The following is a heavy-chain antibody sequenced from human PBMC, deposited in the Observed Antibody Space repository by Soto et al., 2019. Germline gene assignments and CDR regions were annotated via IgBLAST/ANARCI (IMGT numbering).Heavy chain of an antibody. CDR1: GFTVKNYQ. CDR3: ARDPSTTGYYGLDV. J-gene: IGHJ6*02. V-gene: IGHV3-53*01. Sequence: EVQLVESGGGLIQPGGSLRLSCAASGFTVKNYQMNWVRQAPGKGLEWVSVIYTGGVTYYPDSVKGRFTTIRETSKNTVYLQMNSLRADDTAMYYCARDPSTTGYYGLDVWGQGTTVTVSS. CDR2: IYTGGVT.